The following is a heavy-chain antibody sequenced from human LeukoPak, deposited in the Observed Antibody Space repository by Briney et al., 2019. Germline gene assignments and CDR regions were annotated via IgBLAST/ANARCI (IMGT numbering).Heavy chain of an antibody. CDR2: IYTSGST. Sequence: PSETLSLTCTVSGGSIRSYYWSWLRQPAGRGLEWIGRIYTSGSTNYNPSLESRVTMSVDTSRNQFSLRLSSVTAADTAAYYCARYCSSTNCYHWYFDLWGRGTLVTVSS. CDR3: ARYCSSTNCYHWYFDL. J-gene: IGHJ2*01. V-gene: IGHV4-4*07. D-gene: IGHD2-2*01. CDR1: GGSIRSYY.